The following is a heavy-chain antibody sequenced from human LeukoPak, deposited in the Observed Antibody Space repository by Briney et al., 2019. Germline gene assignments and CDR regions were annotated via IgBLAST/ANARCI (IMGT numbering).Heavy chain of an antibody. Sequence: GGSLRLSCAASGFTFSSYAMNWVCQAPGKGPVWVARINTDGSSPNYADSVKGRFTISRDNAKNTLYLQMNSLGAEDTAVYYCARRINYYDSSGYYYVRYFDSWGQGTLVAVSS. CDR2: INTDGSSP. CDR1: GFTFSSYA. CDR3: ARRINYYDSSGYYYVRYFDS. V-gene: IGHV3-74*01. J-gene: IGHJ4*02. D-gene: IGHD3-22*01.